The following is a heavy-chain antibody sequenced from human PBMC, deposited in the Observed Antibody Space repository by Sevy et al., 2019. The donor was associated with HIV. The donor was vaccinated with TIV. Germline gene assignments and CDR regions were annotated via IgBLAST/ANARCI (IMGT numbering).Heavy chain of an antibody. Sequence: GGSLRLSCAACTFTFHTYVMSWVRQAPEKGLEWVSTISASGGYTYYADSVKGRFTISRDNAKNSLSLQINDLRAEDTAVYYCARLPTGLQSFNYLLSTYFDSWGQGTLVTVSS. J-gene: IGHJ4*02. CDR2: ISASGGYT. V-gene: IGHV3-23*01. CDR3: ARLPTGLQSFNYLLSTYFDS. D-gene: IGHD3-9*01. CDR1: TFTFHTYV.